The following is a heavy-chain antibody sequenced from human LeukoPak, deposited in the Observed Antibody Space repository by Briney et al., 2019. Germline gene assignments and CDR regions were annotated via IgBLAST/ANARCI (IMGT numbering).Heavy chain of an antibody. CDR1: GYTLTELS. CDR3: ATSQRWLQWGDFDY. V-gene: IGHV1-24*01. CDR2: FDPEDGET. Sequence: ASVKVSCKVSGYTLTELSMHWVRQAPGKGLEWMGGFDPEDGETIYAQKFQGRVTMTEDTSTDTAYMELSSLRSEDTAVYYCATSQRWLQWGDFDYWGQGTLVTVSS. D-gene: IGHD5-24*01. J-gene: IGHJ4*02.